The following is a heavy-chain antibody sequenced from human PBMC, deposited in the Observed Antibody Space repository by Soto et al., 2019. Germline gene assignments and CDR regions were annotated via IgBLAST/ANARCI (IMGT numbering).Heavy chain of an antibody. CDR3: ARGIQPPTLSPWDV. V-gene: IGHV4-59*01. J-gene: IGHJ6*01. CDR1: GVSIDKYY. Sequence: SETLSLTCNVSGVSIDKYYWTWIRQSPGRGLEWIGYIFYSGGTNYNPSLKRRVTISADVSKSLVSLKMTSVSAADTALYYCARGIQPPTLSPWDVWGQGTPVTVSS. D-gene: IGHD1-1*01. CDR2: IFYSGGT.